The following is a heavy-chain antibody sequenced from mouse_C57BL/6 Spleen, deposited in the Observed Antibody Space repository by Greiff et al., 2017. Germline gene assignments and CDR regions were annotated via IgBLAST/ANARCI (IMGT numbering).Heavy chain of an antibody. CDR2: IHPNSGST. D-gene: IGHD1-3*01. CDR3: ARAGYKAMDY. Sequence: QVQLQPPGAELVKPGASVKLSCKASGYTFTSYWLHWVKQRPGQGLEWIGMIHPNSGSTNYNEKFKSKATLTVDKSSSTAYMQLSSLTSEDSAVYYCARAGYKAMDYWGQGTSVTVSS. CDR1: GYTFTSYW. J-gene: IGHJ4*01. V-gene: IGHV1-64*01.